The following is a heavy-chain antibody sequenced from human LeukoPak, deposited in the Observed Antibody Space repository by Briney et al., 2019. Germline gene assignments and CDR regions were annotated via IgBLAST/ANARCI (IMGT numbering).Heavy chain of an antibody. D-gene: IGHD3-10*01. CDR3: ARDRDYYYGMDV. J-gene: IGHJ6*02. CDR1: GFTVSSNY. V-gene: IGHV3-53*01. CDR2: IYSGGST. Sequence: GGSLRLSCAASGFTVSSNYMSWVRQAPGKGLEWVSVIYSGGSTYYADSVKGRFTISRDNSKNTLYLQMNSLRAEDTAVYYCARDRDYYYGMDVWGQGTTVTVSS.